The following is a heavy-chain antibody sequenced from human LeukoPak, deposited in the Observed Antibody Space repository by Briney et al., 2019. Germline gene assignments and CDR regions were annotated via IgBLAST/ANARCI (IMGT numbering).Heavy chain of an antibody. D-gene: IGHD3-10*01. Sequence: GGSLRLSCAASGFTVSSNYMSWVRQAPGKGLEWVSVIYGGGGTYYADSVKGRFTISRDNSKNTLYLQMNSLRAEDTAVYYCARCSMVRGADYWGQGTLVTVSS. J-gene: IGHJ4*02. CDR3: ARCSMVRGADY. V-gene: IGHV3-53*01. CDR2: IYGGGGT. CDR1: GFTVSSNY.